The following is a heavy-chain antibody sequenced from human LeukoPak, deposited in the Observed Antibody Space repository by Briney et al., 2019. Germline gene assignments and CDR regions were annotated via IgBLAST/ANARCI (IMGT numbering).Heavy chain of an antibody. CDR1: GFTVSSNY. J-gene: IGHJ4*02. CDR2: IYSGGST. CDR3: ARADSSSYLDY. Sequence: GGSLRLSCAASGFTVSSNYMSWVRQAPGKGLEWVSVIYSGGSTYYADSVKGRFTISRDNSKNTLYLQMNSLRAEDTAVYYCARADSSSYLDYWGQGTLVTVSS. V-gene: IGHV3-66*01. D-gene: IGHD6-6*01.